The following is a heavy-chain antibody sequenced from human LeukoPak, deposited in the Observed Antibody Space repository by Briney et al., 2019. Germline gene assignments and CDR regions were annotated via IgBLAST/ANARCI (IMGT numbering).Heavy chain of an antibody. D-gene: IGHD3-16*01. J-gene: IGHJ4*02. CDR1: GFTVSSNY. V-gene: IGHV3-53*01. Sequence: GGSLRLSCAASGFTVSSNYMSWVRQAPGKGLEWVSVIYSGGSTYYADSVEGRFTISRDNSKNTLYLQMNSLRAEDTAVYYCARDPPTQVRGWGQGTLVTVSS. CDR2: IYSGGST. CDR3: ARDPPTQVRG.